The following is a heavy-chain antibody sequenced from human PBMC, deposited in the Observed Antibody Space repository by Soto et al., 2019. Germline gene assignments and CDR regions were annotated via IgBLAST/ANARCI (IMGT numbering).Heavy chain of an antibody. V-gene: IGHV3-21*01. J-gene: IGHJ3*02. CDR3: ARLYCRGGSCYSGDGFDI. D-gene: IGHD2-15*01. CDR1: GFTFSSYG. CDR2: ISTSTSYI. Sequence: PGGSLRLSCAASGFTFSSYGMNWVRQAPGKGLEWVSSISTSTSYIYYADSVKGRFTISRDNAKNSVYLQMNSLRAEDTAVYYCARLYCRGGSCYSGDGFDIWGQGTMVTVSS.